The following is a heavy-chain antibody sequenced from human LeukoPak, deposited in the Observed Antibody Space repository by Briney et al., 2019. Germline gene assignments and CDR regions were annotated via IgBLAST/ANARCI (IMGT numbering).Heavy chain of an antibody. CDR3: AGDLASKGNYYGSGSFLFDP. CDR2: ISYDGSKK. CDR1: GFTFSSYA. V-gene: IGHV3-30*04. D-gene: IGHD3-10*01. J-gene: IGHJ5*02. Sequence: GGSLRLSCAASGFTFSSYAMHWVRQAPGKGLEWVAVISYDGSKKYYADSVKGRFTISRDNSKNTLYVQMNSLRAEDTAVYFCAGDLASKGNYYGSGSFLFDPWGQGTLVTVSS.